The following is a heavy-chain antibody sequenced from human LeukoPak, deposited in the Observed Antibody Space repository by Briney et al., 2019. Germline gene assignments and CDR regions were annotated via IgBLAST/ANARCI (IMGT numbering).Heavy chain of an antibody. V-gene: IGHV3-21*01. CDR3: ARNSGSYSSAFDI. Sequence: GSLRLSCAASGFTFSSYSMNWVRQGPGKGLEWVSSISSSSSYIYYADSVKGRFTISRDNAKNSLYLQMNSLRAEDTAVYYCARNSGSYSSAFDIWGQGTMVTVSS. CDR1: GFTFSSYS. D-gene: IGHD1-26*01. J-gene: IGHJ3*02. CDR2: ISSSSSYI.